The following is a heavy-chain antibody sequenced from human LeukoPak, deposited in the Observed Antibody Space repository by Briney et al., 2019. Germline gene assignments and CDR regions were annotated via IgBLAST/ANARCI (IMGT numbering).Heavy chain of an antibody. CDR3: ARDNDGDYDAFDI. D-gene: IGHD4-17*01. CDR1: GDSISDSDW. Sequence: SETLSLTCAVSGDSISDSDWWTWVRQPPGKGLEWIGYIYYSGSTNYNPSLKSRVTISVVKSKNQFSLKLSSVTAADTAVYYCARDNDGDYDAFDIWGQGTMVTVSS. V-gene: IGHV4-4*02. CDR2: IYYSGST. J-gene: IGHJ3*02.